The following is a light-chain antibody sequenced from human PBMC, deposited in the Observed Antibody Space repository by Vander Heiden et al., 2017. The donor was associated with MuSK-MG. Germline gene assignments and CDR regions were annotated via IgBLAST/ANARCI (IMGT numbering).Light chain of an antibody. Sequence: EIVMTKSPAPLSVSPGERATLSCRASQGVRSYLAWYQQKPGQAPKLLIYGASTMATGIPARFSGSGSGTEFTLTISSLQSEDFAVYYCQQYNNWPPLTFGGGTKVEIK. CDR3: QQYNNWPPLT. CDR1: QGVRSY. V-gene: IGKV3-15*01. CDR2: GAS. J-gene: IGKJ4*01.